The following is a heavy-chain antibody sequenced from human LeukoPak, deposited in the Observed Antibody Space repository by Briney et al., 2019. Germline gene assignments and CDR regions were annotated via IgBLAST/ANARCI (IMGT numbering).Heavy chain of an antibody. CDR3: ARDTVRGSYGGYFDY. V-gene: IGHV3-21*01. J-gene: IGHJ4*02. CDR1: GFTFSSYS. Sequence: PGGSLRLSCAASGFTFSSYSMNWVRQAPGKGLEWVSSISSSSSYIYYADSVKGRFTISRDNAKNSLYLQMNSLRAEDTAVYYCARDTVRGSYGGYFDYWGQGTLVTVSS. D-gene: IGHD1-26*01. CDR2: ISSSSSYI.